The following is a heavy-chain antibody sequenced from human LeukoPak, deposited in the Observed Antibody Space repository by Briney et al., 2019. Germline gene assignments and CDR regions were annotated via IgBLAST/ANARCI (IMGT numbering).Heavy chain of an antibody. J-gene: IGHJ6*02. CDR2: ISWNSGSI. Sequence: GGSLRLSCAASGFTFDDYAMHWVRQAPGKGLEWVSGISWNSGSIGYADSVKGRFTISRDNAKNSLYLQMNSLRAEDTALYYCAKEEPWGSSWPSYYYYYGMDVWGQGTTVIVSS. V-gene: IGHV3-9*01. CDR3: AKEEPWGSSWPSYYYYYGMDV. CDR1: GFTFDDYA. D-gene: IGHD6-13*01.